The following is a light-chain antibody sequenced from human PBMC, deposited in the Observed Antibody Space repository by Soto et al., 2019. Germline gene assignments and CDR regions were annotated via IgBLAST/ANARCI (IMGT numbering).Light chain of an antibody. CDR2: GAS. V-gene: IGKV3-20*01. CDR3: QQYDSSPRT. J-gene: IGKJ1*01. Sequence: EIVLTQSPGTLSLSPGERATLSYRASQSVSSNYLAWYQQKPGQAPRLLIYGASRRATGIPDRFSGSGSGTDFTLTISRLEPEDFAVYSCQQYDSSPRTFGQGTKVEIQ. CDR1: QSVSSNY.